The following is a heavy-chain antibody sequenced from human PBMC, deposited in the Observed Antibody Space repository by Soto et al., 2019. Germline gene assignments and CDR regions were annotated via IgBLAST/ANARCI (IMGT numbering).Heavy chain of an antibody. D-gene: IGHD2-21*02. V-gene: IGHV1-18*04. Sequence: ASVKVSWKASGYTFTSYRSSRVRQAPGQGREWMGWISAYNGNTNYAQKLQGRVTMTTDTSTSTAYMELRSLRSDDTAVYYCARGDCGGDCYSPTHDYWGQGTLVTVSS. CDR3: ARGDCGGDCYSPTHDY. CDR2: ISAYNGNT. CDR1: GYTFTSYR. J-gene: IGHJ4*02.